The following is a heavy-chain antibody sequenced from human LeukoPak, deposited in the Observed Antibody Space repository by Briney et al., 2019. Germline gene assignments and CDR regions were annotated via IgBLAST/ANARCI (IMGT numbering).Heavy chain of an antibody. V-gene: IGHV3-23*01. D-gene: IGHD3-10*01. J-gene: IGHJ4*02. CDR1: GFTFSSYA. Sequence: GGSLRLSCAASGFTFSSYAMNWVRQAPGKGLEWVSGISGSGGNTYYADSVKGRFTISRDNSKNTLFLQMNSLRAEDTAVYYCAKADSITLVRGVVKFDFWGQGTLVTVSS. CDR2: ISGSGGNT. CDR3: AKADSITLVRGVVKFDF.